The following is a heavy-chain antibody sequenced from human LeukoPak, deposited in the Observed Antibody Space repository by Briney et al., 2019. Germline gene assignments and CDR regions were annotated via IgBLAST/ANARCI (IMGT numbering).Heavy chain of an antibody. Sequence: ASVKVSCKASGYTFTGYYMHWVRQAPGQGLEWMGWINPNSGGTNYAQKFQGRVTMTRDTSISTAYMELSRLRSDDTAVYYCARVGGANLYYYYMDVWGKGTTVTVSS. D-gene: IGHD4/OR15-4a*01. CDR1: GYTFTGYY. V-gene: IGHV1-2*02. J-gene: IGHJ6*03. CDR2: INPNSGGT. CDR3: ARVGGANLYYYYMDV.